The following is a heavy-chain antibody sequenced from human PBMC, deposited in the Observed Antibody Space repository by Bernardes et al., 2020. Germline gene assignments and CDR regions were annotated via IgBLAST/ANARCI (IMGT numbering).Heavy chain of an antibody. CDR2: IYSGGST. Sequence: GGSLRLSCAASGFTVSSNYMSWVRQAPGKGLEWVSVIYSGGSTYYADSVKGRFTISRDNSKNTLYLQMNSLRAEDTAVYYCAREGIGQYCSGGSCYPGVEAFDSWGQGTMGTVSS. V-gene: IGHV3-53*01. CDR3: AREGIGQYCSGGSCYPGVEAFDS. D-gene: IGHD2-15*01. CDR1: GFTVSSNY. J-gene: IGHJ3*02.